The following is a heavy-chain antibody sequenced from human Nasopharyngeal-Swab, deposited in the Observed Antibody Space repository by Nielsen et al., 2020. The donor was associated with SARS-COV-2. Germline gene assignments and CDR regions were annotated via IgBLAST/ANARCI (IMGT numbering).Heavy chain of an antibody. Sequence: GGSLRLSCAASGFTVSSNYMSWVRQTSGKGLEWVSVIYSGGSTYYADSVKGRFTISRDNSKNTLYLQMNSLRAEDTAVYYCARDLCSGGSCYSDYWGQGTLVTVSS. V-gene: IGHV3-53*01. CDR3: ARDLCSGGSCYSDY. CDR1: GFTVSSNY. CDR2: IYSGGST. D-gene: IGHD2-15*01. J-gene: IGHJ4*02.